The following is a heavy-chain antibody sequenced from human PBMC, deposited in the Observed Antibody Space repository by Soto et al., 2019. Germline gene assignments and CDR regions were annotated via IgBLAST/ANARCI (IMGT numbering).Heavy chain of an antibody. D-gene: IGHD6-19*01. Sequence: QVQLVQSGAEVKKPGASVKVSCKASGYTFTSYDINWVRQATGQGLEWMGWMNPNSGNTGYAQKFQGRVTMTRNTSISTDYMELSSLRSEDTAVYYCATAVAFDYYYGMDVWGQGTTVTVSS. CDR1: GYTFTSYD. V-gene: IGHV1-8*01. CDR2: MNPNSGNT. CDR3: ATAVAFDYYYGMDV. J-gene: IGHJ6*02.